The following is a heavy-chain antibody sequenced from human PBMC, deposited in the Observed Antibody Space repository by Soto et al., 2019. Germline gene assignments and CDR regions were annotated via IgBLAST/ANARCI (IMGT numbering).Heavy chain of an antibody. V-gene: IGHV3-48*03. CDR3: ARDRDYYYGMDV. D-gene: IGHD3-10*01. J-gene: IGHJ6*02. CDR1: GFTFSSYE. Sequence: GGSLRLSCAASGFTFSSYEMNWVRQAPGKGLEWVSYISSSGSTIYYADSVKGRFTISRDNAKNSLYLQMNSLRAEDTAVYYCARDRDYYYGMDVWGQGTMVTVSS. CDR2: ISSSGSTI.